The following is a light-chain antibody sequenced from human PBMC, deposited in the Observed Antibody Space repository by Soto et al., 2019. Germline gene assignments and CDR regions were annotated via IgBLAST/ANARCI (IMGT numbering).Light chain of an antibody. V-gene: IGKV3D-20*02. CDR3: QQRSNWPLT. J-gene: IGKJ4*01. Sequence: EIVLTQSPGTLSLSPGERATLSCRASQSVSSSFLAWYQQKPGQAPRLLMYDAFNRASGIPARFSGSGSGTDFTLTISSLEPEDFAVYYCQQRSNWPLTFGGGTKVDIK. CDR2: DAF. CDR1: QSVSSSF.